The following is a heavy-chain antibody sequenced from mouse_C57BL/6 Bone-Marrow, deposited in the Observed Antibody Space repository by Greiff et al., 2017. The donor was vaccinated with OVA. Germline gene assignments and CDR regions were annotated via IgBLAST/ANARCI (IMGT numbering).Heavy chain of an antibody. D-gene: IGHD2-1*01. CDR1: GYTFTSYG. CDR2: IYPRSGNT. Sequence: VMLVESGAELARPGASVKLSCKASGYTFTSYGISWVKQRTGQGLEWIGEIYPRSGNTYYNEKFKGKATLTADKSSSTAYMELRSLTSEDSAVYFCARSGNYSVAYWGQGTLVTVSA. J-gene: IGHJ3*01. V-gene: IGHV1-81*01. CDR3: ARSGNYSVAY.